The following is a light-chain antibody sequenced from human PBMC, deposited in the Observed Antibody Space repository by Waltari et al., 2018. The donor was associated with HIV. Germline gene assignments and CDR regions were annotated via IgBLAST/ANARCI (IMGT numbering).Light chain of an antibody. Sequence: QSALTQPASVSGSPGQSITISCTGTSRDVGGYNYVSWYQPHPGKAPKLMIFEVSNRPSGVSNRFSGSKSVNTASLTISGLQAEDEADYYCSSYTTRSTPDPNWVFGGGTKLTVL. CDR1: SRDVGGYNY. J-gene: IGLJ3*02. CDR3: SSYTTRSTPDPNWV. CDR2: EVS. V-gene: IGLV2-14*01.